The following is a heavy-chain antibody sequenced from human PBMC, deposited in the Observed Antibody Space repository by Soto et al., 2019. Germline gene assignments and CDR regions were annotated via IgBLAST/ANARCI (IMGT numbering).Heavy chain of an antibody. D-gene: IGHD6-19*01. CDR1: GGSISSSSYY. V-gene: IGHV4-39*02. J-gene: IGHJ4*02. Sequence: QLQLQESGPGLVEPSETLSLTCTVSGGSISSSSYYWGWIRQPPGKGLEWIGSIYYSGSTYYNPSLKSRVTISVDTSKNQFSPRLSSVTAADTAVYYCAREVRIEEAGGGRGDYWGQGTLVTVSS. CDR2: IYYSGST. CDR3: AREVRIEEAGGGRGDY.